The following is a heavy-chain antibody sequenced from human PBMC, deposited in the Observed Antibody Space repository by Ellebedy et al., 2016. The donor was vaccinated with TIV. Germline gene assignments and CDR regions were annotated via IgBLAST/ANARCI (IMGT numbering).Heavy chain of an antibody. Sequence: GESLKISCAASGFTFSSYAMHWVRQAPGKGLEWVAVISYDGSNKYYADSVKGRFTISRDNSKNTLYLQMNSLRAEDTAVYYCARVIVYGGNGRDDYWGQGTLVTVSS. D-gene: IGHD4-23*01. CDR3: ARVIVYGGNGRDDY. CDR1: GFTFSSYA. V-gene: IGHV3-30-3*01. J-gene: IGHJ4*02. CDR2: ISYDGSNK.